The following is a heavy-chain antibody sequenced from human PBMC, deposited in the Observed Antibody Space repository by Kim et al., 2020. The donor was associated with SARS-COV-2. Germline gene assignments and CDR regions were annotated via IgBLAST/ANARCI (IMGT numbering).Heavy chain of an antibody. CDR2: ISYDGSNK. D-gene: IGHD5-18*01. V-gene: IGHV3-30*03. Sequence: GGSLRLSCAASGFTFSSYGMHWVRQAPGKGLEWVAVISYDGSNKYYADSVMGRFTISRDNSKNTLYLQMNSLRAEDTAVYYCASSFCYGGGMDVWGQGTTVTVSS. CDR3: ASSFCYGGGMDV. J-gene: IGHJ6*02. CDR1: GFTFSSYG.